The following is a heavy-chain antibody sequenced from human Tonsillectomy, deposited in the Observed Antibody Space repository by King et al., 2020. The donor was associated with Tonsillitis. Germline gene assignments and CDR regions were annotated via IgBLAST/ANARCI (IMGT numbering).Heavy chain of an antibody. CDR1: GFSFSSFD. J-gene: IGHJ3*02. D-gene: IGHD3-22*01. CDR3: AKDKGAGYYDSSRGGFHI. V-gene: IGHV3-21*01. CDR2: ISSGSDDI. Sequence: VQLVESGGGLVKPGGSLRLSCATSGFSFSSFDMNWVRQAPVKGLEWVSSISSGSDDIYYADSVKGRFTISRDNVKNSLYLEMNSLRAEDTAVYYCAKDKGAGYYDSSRGGFHIWGQGKMVTVSS.